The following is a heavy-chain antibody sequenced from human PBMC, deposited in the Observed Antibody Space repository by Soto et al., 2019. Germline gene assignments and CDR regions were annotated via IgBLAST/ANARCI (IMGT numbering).Heavy chain of an antibody. V-gene: IGHV3-23*01. CDR1: GFTFSSYA. Sequence: AGGSLRLSCAASGFTFSSYAMSWVRQAPGKGLEWVSAISGSGGSTYYADSVKGRFTISRDNSKNTLYLQMNSLRAEDTAVYYCAKGGEYYDFCSGSYAFDIWGQGTMVTVSS. J-gene: IGHJ3*02. CDR3: AKGGEYYDFCSGSYAFDI. CDR2: ISGSGGST. D-gene: IGHD3-3*01.